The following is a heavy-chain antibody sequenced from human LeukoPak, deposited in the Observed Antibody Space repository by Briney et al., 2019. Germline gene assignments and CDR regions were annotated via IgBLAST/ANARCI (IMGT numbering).Heavy chain of an antibody. V-gene: IGHV4-31*03. J-gene: IGHJ4*02. CDR2: IYYSGST. Sequence: SETLSLTCTVSGGSISSGGYCWSWICQHPGKGLEWIGYIYYSGSTYYNPSLKSRVTISVDTSKNQFSLKLSSVTAADTAVYYCASRSAVTVSGFDYWGQGTLVTVSS. CDR1: GGSISSGGYC. D-gene: IGHD3-10*01. CDR3: ASRSAVTVSGFDY.